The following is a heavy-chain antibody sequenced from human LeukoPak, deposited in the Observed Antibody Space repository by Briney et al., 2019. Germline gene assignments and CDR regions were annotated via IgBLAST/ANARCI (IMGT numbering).Heavy chain of an antibody. Sequence: SETLSLTCTVSGGSISSGAYWWTWIRQPPGKGLEWIGYIYHNGNTYYNPSLMSRVTISADRSKNQFSLKLSSVTAADTAVYYCARDFPAGGRAFDYWGQGTLVTVSS. J-gene: IGHJ4*02. CDR2: IYHNGNT. V-gene: IGHV4-30-2*01. CDR3: ARDFPAGGRAFDY. CDR1: GGSISSGAYW. D-gene: IGHD2-15*01.